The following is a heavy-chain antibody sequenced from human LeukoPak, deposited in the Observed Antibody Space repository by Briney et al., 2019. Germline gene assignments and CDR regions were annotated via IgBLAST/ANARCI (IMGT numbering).Heavy chain of an antibody. CDR3: ARVGRAAVGIDY. CDR2: IKHDGSEK. V-gene: IGHV3-7*01. CDR1: GFTFSRHW. J-gene: IGHJ4*02. Sequence: GGSLRLSCAASGFTFSRHWMTWVRQAPGKGLEWVANIKHDGSEKNYVDSVKGRFTISRDNAKNSLYLQMNSLRDEDTAVYYCARVGRAAVGIDYWGQGTLVTVSS. D-gene: IGHD6-13*01.